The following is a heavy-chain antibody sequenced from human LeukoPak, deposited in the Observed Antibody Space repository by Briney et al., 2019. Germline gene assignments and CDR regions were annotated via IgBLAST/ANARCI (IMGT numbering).Heavy chain of an antibody. D-gene: IGHD6-13*01. J-gene: IGHJ4*02. CDR1: AFSLSTVF. Sequence: PGGSLSPAWAAAAFSLSTVFMHCVRHAPGKGLEWVALILYDVGNIFYADSVKGRFTISRDNSKNTLYLQMNSLRDEDTAVYYCARDGDFTKQLATGCFDYWGQGSLVTVSS. V-gene: IGHV3-33*01. CDR2: ILYDVGNI. CDR3: ARDGDFTKQLATGCFDY.